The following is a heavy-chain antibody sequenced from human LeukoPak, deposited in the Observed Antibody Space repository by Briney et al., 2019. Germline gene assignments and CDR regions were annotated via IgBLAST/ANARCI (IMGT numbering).Heavy chain of an antibody. V-gene: IGHV3-30*02. CDR3: AKSTTPYSGSQIDY. CDR1: GFTFSIYG. D-gene: IGHD1-26*01. J-gene: IGHJ4*02. Sequence: PGGSLRLSCAASGFTFSIYGMHWVRQAPGKGLEWVAFIRYDGSNKYYADSVKGRFTISRDNSKNTLYLQMNSLRAEDTAVYYCAKSTTPYSGSQIDYWGQGTLVTVSS. CDR2: IRYDGSNK.